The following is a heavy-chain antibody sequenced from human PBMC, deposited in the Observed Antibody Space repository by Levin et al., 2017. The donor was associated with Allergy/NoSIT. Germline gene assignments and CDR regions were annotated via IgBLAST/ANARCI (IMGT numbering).Heavy chain of an antibody. V-gene: IGHV1-69*04. CDR3: ARAYSSGYYYSDLPLGNWFDP. CDR1: GGTFSSYA. J-gene: IGHJ5*02. D-gene: IGHD3-22*01. CDR2: IIPILGIA. Sequence: KRGESLKISCKASGGTFSSYAISWVRQAPGQGLEWMGRIIPILGIANYAQKFQGRVTITADKSTSTAYMELSSLRSEDTAVYYCARAYSSGYYYSDLPLGNWFDPWGQGTLVTVSS.